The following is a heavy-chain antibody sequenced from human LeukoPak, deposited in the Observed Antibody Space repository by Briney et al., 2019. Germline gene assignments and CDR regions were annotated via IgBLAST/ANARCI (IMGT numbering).Heavy chain of an antibody. V-gene: IGHV4-38-2*01. Sequence: PSETLSLTCAVSGYSISGGYYWGWIRQPPGKGLEWIGSIYHSGSTYYNPSLKSRVTISVDTSKNQFSLKLSSVTAADTAVYYCARNHYYDSSGYYLGEYDYWGQGTLVTVSS. J-gene: IGHJ4*02. CDR3: ARNHYYDSSGYYLGEYDY. CDR1: GYSISGGYY. CDR2: IYHSGST. D-gene: IGHD3-22*01.